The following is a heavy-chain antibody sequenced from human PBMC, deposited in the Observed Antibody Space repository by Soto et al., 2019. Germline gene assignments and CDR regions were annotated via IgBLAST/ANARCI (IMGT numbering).Heavy chain of an antibody. CDR2: IYYSRST. CDR3: AASLSGSYYYYGMDV. CDR1: GGSISSYY. J-gene: IGHJ6*02. Sequence: QVQLQESGPGLVKPSETLSLTCTVSGGSISSYYWSWIRQPPGKGLEWIGYIYYSRSTNYNPSLKSRVTISVDTSKNQFSLKLSSVTAADTAVYYCAASLSGSYYYYGMDVWGQGTTVTVSS. D-gene: IGHD1-26*01. V-gene: IGHV4-59*01.